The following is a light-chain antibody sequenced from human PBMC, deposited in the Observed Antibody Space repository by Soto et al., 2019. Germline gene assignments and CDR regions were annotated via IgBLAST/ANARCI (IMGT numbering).Light chain of an antibody. J-gene: IGLJ1*01. Sequence: QSALTQPASVSGCPGQSITISCTGTSSDVGGYKYVSWYQQHPGKAPKLVIYEVSNRPSGVSNRFSGSKSGNTASLTISGLQAEDETDYYCNSFTSSSTYVFGTGTKVTVL. CDR3: NSFTSSSTYV. CDR1: SSDVGGYKY. V-gene: IGLV2-14*01. CDR2: EVS.